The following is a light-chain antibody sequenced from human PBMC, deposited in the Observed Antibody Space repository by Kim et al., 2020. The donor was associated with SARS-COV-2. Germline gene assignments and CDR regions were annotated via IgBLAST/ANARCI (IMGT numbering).Light chain of an antibody. Sequence: LAPGDSDALSCRASQNVSTYLAWYRQKPAQAARLICYDASKSAAGTPARFSGSGSGTDFTLTISSLEPEDFAVYYCQQRSNWPLTFGGGTKVGIK. CDR2: DAS. V-gene: IGKV3-11*01. J-gene: IGKJ4*01. CDR1: QNVSTY. CDR3: QQRSNWPLT.